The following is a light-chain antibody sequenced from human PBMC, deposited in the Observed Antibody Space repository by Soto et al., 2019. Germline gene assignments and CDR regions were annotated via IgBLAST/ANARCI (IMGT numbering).Light chain of an antibody. CDR1: QSVSSSY. V-gene: IGKV3-20*01. CDR3: QQDGSSPPT. J-gene: IGKJ1*01. Sequence: EIVLTQSPGTLYLSPGERATLSCRASQSVSSSYLAWYQQKPGQAPRLLIYGASSRATGIPDRFSGRGSGTDFTLTISRLEPEDFAVYYCQQDGSSPPTFGQGTKVEIK. CDR2: GAS.